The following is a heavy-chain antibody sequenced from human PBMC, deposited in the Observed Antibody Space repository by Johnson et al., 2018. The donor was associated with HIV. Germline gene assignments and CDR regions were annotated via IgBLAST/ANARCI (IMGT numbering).Heavy chain of an antibody. V-gene: IGHV3-20*04. Sequence: EVQLVESGGGVVRPGGSLRLSCAASGFTFDDYGMSWVRQAPGKGLEWVSGINWNGGSTGYADSVKGRFTISRDNAKNSLYLQMNSLRAEDTALYYCARGGPYSSGWSGAGAFDIWGQVTMVTVSS. CDR1: GFTFDDYG. J-gene: IGHJ3*02. CDR3: ARGGPYSSGWSGAGAFDI. CDR2: INWNGGST. D-gene: IGHD6-19*01.